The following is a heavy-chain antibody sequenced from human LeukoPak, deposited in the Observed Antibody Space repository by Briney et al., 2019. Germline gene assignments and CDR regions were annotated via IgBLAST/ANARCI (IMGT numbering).Heavy chain of an antibody. Sequence: GGSLRLSCAASGFTFSSYAMHWVRQAPGKGLEWVAVISYDGSNKYYADSVKGRFTISRDNSKNTLYLQMNSLRAEDTAVYYCARAPPIQLWFYFDYWGQGTLVTVSS. CDR1: GFTFSSYA. D-gene: IGHD5-18*01. CDR2: ISYDGSNK. V-gene: IGHV3-30*01. J-gene: IGHJ4*02. CDR3: ARAPPIQLWFYFDY.